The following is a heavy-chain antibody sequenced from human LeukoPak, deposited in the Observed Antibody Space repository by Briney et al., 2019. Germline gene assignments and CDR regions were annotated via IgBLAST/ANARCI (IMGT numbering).Heavy chain of an antibody. CDR1: GYTFTGYY. V-gene: IGHV1-2*02. CDR2: NNPNSGDT. D-gene: IGHD5-18*01. CDR3: ASSVLLGTDFDY. J-gene: IGHJ4*02. Sequence: ASVKLFCKASGYTFTGYYMHWVRQAPGQGLECMGWNNPNSGDTHYAQKFQGRVTMTRDTSISTAYFELSRLKSCATAVYYCASSVLLGTDFDYWGQGTLVTISS.